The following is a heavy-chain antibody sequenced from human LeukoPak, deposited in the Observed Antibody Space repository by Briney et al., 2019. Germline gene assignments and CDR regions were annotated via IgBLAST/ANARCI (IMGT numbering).Heavy chain of an antibody. Sequence: ASVKVSCKTSGYTLTDYDVHWVRQAPGQGLEWMGRINPNSATTNYAQRLQSRVTFTRDTSLSVAYMELSSLTSEDAAVYFCARGDFGETNTAFDVWGQGTLVAVSS. J-gene: IGHJ3*01. CDR1: GYTLTDYD. CDR2: INPNSATT. D-gene: IGHD4-17*01. CDR3: ARGDFGETNTAFDV. V-gene: IGHV1-8*03.